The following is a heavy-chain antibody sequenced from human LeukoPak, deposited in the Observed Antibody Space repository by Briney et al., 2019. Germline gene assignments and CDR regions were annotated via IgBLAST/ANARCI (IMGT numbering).Heavy chain of an antibody. CDR1: GGPFSDYW. J-gene: IGHJ4*02. Sequence: PSETLSLTCAVYGGPFSDYWWTWIRQPPGKGLEWIGEVNHSGRTNYNPSLNSRVSISVDRSKKQFSLKLTSVPAGATALYYFAIRFGRLEAGGPPFDYWGQGALVTVSS. CDR3: AIRFGRLEAGGPPFDY. D-gene: IGHD6-13*01. CDR2: VNHSGRT. V-gene: IGHV4-34*01.